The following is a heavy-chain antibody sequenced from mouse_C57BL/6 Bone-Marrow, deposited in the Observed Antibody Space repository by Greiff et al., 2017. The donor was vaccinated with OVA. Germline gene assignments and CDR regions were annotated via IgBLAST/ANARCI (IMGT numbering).Heavy chain of an antibody. CDR2: IYPGSGST. Sequence: VQGVESGAELVRPGASVKLSCKASGYTFTSYWITWVKQRPGQGLEWIGDIYPGSGSTNYNEKFKSKATLTVDTSSSTAYMQLSSLTSEDSAVYYCARIYAMDYWGQGTSVTVSS. CDR3: ARIYAMDY. CDR1: GYTFTSYW. J-gene: IGHJ4*01. V-gene: IGHV1-55*01.